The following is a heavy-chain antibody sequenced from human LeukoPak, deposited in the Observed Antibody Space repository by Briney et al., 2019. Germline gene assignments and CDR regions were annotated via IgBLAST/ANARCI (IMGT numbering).Heavy chain of an antibody. D-gene: IGHD2-8*01. CDR3: ARDGCTNGVCYPFFDY. J-gene: IGHJ4*02. CDR1: GFTFSSYA. V-gene: IGHV3-30*04. CDR2: ISYDGSNK. Sequence: GGSLRLSCAASGFTFSSYAMHWVRQAPGKGLEWVAVISYDGSNKYYADSVKGRFTISRDNSKNTLYLQMNSLRAEDTAVYYCARDGCTNGVCYPFFDYWGQGTLVTVSS.